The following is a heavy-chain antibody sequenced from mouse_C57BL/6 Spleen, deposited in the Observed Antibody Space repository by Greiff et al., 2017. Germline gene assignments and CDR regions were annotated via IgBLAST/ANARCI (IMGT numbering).Heavy chain of an antibody. CDR2: ISNLAYSI. D-gene: IGHD1-1*01. V-gene: IGHV5-15*01. CDR3: ARRDYGSSHWYVDF. Sequence: EVQLVESGGGLVQPGGSLKLSCAASGFTFSDYGMAWVRQAPRKGPEWVAFISNLAYSIYYADTVTGRCTISRENAKNTLYLEMSSLRSEDTAMYYCARRDYGSSHWYVDFWGTGTTVTVSS. J-gene: IGHJ1*03. CDR1: GFTFSDYG.